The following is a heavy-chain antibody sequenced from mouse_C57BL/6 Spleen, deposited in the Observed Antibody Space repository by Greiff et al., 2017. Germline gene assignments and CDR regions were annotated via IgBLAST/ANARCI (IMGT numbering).Heavy chain of an antibody. CDR1: GYTFTDYE. V-gene: IGHV1-15*01. D-gene: IGHD2-5*01. CDR2: IDPETGGT. CDR3: TNYSNYFGY. J-gene: IGHJ2*01. Sequence: VQLQQSGAELVRPGASVTLSCKASGYTFTDYEMHWVKQTPVHGLEWIGAIDPETGGTAYNQKFKGKAILTADKSSSTAYMELRSLTSEDSAVYYCTNYSNYFGYWGQGTTLTVGS.